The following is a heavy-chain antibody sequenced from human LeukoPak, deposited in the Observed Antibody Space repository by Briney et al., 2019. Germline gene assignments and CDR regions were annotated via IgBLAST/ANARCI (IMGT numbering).Heavy chain of an antibody. CDR3: ARVKQRLVRLLGRDTTYNYYYYMDV. Sequence: ETLSLTCTVSGGSISSSSYYWGWVRQAPGKGLEWVANIKQDRSEKYYVDSVKGRFTVSRDNARNSLYLQMNSLSPEDTAVYYCARVKQRLVRLLGRDTTYNYYYYMDVWGKGTTVTVSS. CDR2: IKQDRSEK. D-gene: IGHD6-13*01. J-gene: IGHJ6*03. V-gene: IGHV3-7*01. CDR1: GGSISSSSYY.